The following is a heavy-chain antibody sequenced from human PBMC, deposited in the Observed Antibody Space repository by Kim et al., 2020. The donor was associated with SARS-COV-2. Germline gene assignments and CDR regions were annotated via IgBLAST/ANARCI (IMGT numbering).Heavy chain of an antibody. Sequence: SETLSLTCTVSGGSISIYYWSWIRQPPGKGLEWIGYIYYSGSTNYNPSLKSRVTISVDTSKNQFSLKLSSVTAADTAVYYCARNVFGFGEEINWFDPWGQGTLVTVSS. CDR3: ARNVFGFGEEINWFDP. CDR2: IYYSGST. D-gene: IGHD3-10*01. V-gene: IGHV4-59*13. CDR1: GGSISIYY. J-gene: IGHJ5*02.